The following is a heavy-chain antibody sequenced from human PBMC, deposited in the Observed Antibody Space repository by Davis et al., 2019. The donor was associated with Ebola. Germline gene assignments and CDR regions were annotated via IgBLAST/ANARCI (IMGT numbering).Heavy chain of an antibody. Sequence: SQTLSLTCAVYGGSFSGYYWSWIRQPPGKGLEWIGEINHSGSTNYNPSLKSRVTISVDTSKNQFSLKLSSVTAADTAVYYCAGGGYGDYVGRFDPWGQGTLVTVSS. V-gene: IGHV4-34*01. CDR2: INHSGST. J-gene: IGHJ5*02. D-gene: IGHD4-17*01. CDR1: GGSFSGYY. CDR3: AGGGYGDYVGRFDP.